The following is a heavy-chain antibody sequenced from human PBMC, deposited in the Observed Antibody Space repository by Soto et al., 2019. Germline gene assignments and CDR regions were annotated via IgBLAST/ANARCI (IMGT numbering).Heavy chain of an antibody. V-gene: IGHV5-51*01. Sequence: PGESLKISCKGSGYNFATYWIGWVRQTPGKGLEWIGIIYPPNSDTKYSPPFEGQVTISAEKSINTAYLQWSSLTASDTAVYYCARHRLYSSSWTTFDYWGQGTLVTVSS. CDR2: IYPPNSDT. CDR1: GYNFATYW. CDR3: ARHRLYSSSWTTFDY. J-gene: IGHJ4*02. D-gene: IGHD2-2*01.